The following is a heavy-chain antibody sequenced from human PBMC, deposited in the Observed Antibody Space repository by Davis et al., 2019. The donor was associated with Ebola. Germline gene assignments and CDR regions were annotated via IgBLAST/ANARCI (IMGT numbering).Heavy chain of an antibody. CDR1: GFTFSSYA. J-gene: IGHJ3*02. Sequence: GESLKISCAASGFTFSSYAMSWVRQAPGKGLEWVSAISGSGGSTYYADSVKGRFTISRDNSKNTLYLQMNSLRAEDTAVYYCASTRRDGYKDAFDIWGQGTMVTVSS. CDR3: ASTRRDGYKDAFDI. CDR2: ISGSGGST. V-gene: IGHV3-23*01. D-gene: IGHD5-24*01.